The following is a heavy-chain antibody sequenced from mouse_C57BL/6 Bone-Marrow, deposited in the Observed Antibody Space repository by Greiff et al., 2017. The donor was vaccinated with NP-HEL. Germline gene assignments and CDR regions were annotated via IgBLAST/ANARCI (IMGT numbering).Heavy chain of an antibody. Sequence: EVQRVESGEGLVKPGGSLKLSCAASGFTFSSYAMSWVRQTPEKRLEWVAYISSGGDYIYYADTVKGRFTISRDNARNTLYLQMSSLRSEDTDMYYCTGRPHWYFDVWGTGTTVTVSS. CDR1: GFTFSSYA. CDR3: TGRPHWYFDV. V-gene: IGHV5-9-1*02. J-gene: IGHJ1*03. CDR2: ISSGGDYI.